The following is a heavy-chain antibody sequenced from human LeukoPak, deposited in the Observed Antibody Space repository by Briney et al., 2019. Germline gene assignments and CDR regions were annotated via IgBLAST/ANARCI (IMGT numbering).Heavy chain of an antibody. J-gene: IGHJ4*02. CDR3: ARDLRSSGYYAFDY. Sequence: GGSLRLSCAASGFTFSSYGMSWVRQAPGKGLEWVSAISGSGGSTYYADSVNGRFTISRDNSKNTLYLQMNGLRAEDTAVYYCARDLRSSGYYAFDYWGQGTLVTVSS. V-gene: IGHV3-23*01. D-gene: IGHD3-22*01. CDR2: ISGSGGST. CDR1: GFTFSSYG.